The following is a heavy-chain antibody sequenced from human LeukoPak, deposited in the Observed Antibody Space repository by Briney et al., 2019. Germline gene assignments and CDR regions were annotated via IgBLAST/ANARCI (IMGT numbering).Heavy chain of an antibody. V-gene: IGHV4-4*07. Sequence: KSSETLSLTCTVSGGSISTYYWSWIRQPAGKGLEWIGRIHTSGNSDYNPSLKSRVTMSVDTSKNQFSLKVRSVTAADTAVYYCARAGSATARPFVSNDYWGQGTLVTVSS. D-gene: IGHD6-6*01. CDR3: ARAGSATARPFVSNDY. J-gene: IGHJ4*02. CDR1: GGSISTYY. CDR2: IHTSGNS.